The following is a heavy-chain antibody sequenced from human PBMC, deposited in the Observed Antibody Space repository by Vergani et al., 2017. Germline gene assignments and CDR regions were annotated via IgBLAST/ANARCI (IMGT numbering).Heavy chain of an antibody. J-gene: IGHJ5*02. Sequence: QVQLVQSGAEVKKPGASVKVSCKASGYTFTGYYMHWVRQAPGQGLEWMGWINPNSGGTNYAQKFQGRVTMTRDTSISTAYMELSRLRSDDTAVYYCAXAARTFRSGSSYNGFDPWGQGTLVTVSS. V-gene: IGHV1-2*02. CDR3: AXAARTFRSGSSYNGFDP. D-gene: IGHD3-10*01. CDR1: GYTFTGYY. CDR2: INPNSGGT.